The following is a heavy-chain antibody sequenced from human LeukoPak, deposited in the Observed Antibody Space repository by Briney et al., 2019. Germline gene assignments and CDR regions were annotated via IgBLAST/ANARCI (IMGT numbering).Heavy chain of an antibody. D-gene: IGHD2-15*01. CDR2: INHSGST. Sequence: SETLSLTCAVYGGSFSGYYWSWIRQPPGKGLEWIGEINHSGSTNYNPSLKSRVTISVGTSKNQFSLKLSSVTAADTAVYYCARVGAYCSGGSCYRPFDYWGQGTLVTVSS. CDR3: ARVGAYCSGGSCYRPFDY. J-gene: IGHJ4*02. V-gene: IGHV4-34*01. CDR1: GGSFSGYY.